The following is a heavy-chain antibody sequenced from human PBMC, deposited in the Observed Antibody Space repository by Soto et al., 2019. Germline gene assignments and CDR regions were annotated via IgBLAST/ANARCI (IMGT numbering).Heavy chain of an antibody. D-gene: IGHD6-6*01. CDR2: IIPIFGTA. J-gene: IGHJ4*02. Sequence: SVKVSCKASGGTFSSYAISWVRQAPGQGLEWMGGIIPIFGTANYAQKFQGRVTITADESTSTAYMELSSLRSEDTAVYYCARGGPIAARGEDFDYWGQGTLVTVSS. CDR1: GGTFSSYA. CDR3: ARGGPIAARGEDFDY. V-gene: IGHV1-69*13.